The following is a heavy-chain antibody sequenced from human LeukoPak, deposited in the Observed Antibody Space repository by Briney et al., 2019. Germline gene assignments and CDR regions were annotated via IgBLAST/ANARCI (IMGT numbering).Heavy chain of an antibody. CDR1: GFTFSSYS. CDR3: ARDRESSSKGHFDY. V-gene: IGHV3-48*01. D-gene: IGHD2-15*01. Sequence: PGGSLRLSCAASGFTFSSYSMNWVRQAPGKGLEWVSYISSSSSTIYYADSVKGRFTISRDNAKNSLYLQMNSLRAEDTAVYYCARDRESSSKGHFDYWGQGTLVTVSS. CDR2: ISSSSSTI. J-gene: IGHJ4*02.